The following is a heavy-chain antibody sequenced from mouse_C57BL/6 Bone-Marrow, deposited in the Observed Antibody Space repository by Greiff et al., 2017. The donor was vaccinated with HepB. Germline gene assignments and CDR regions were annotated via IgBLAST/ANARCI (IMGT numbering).Heavy chain of an antibody. CDR1: GYTFTDYY. D-gene: IGHD1-1*01. Sequence: EVQLQQSGPELVKPGASVKISCKASGYTFTDYYMNWVKQSHGKSLEWIGDINPNNGGTSYNQKFKGKATLTVDKSSSTAYMELRSLTSEDSAVYYCARGGYGSRFDYWGQGTTLTVSS. J-gene: IGHJ2*01. V-gene: IGHV1-26*01. CDR3: ARGGYGSRFDY. CDR2: INPNNGGT.